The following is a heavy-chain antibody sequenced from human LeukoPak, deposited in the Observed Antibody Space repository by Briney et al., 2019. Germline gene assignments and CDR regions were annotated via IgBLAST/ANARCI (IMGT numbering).Heavy chain of an antibody. D-gene: IGHD3-22*01. J-gene: IGHJ4*02. CDR2: ISNDGGGT. CDR3: AKGSSGYFFDL. V-gene: IGHV3-23*01. Sequence: GGSLRLSCAASGFIFNNYGLGWVRQAPGKGLEWVSAISNDGGGTTYADFVKGRFSVSRGNSKNTLFLQMNSLRAEDTALYYCAKGSSGYFFDLWGQGTLVTVSS. CDR1: GFIFNNYG.